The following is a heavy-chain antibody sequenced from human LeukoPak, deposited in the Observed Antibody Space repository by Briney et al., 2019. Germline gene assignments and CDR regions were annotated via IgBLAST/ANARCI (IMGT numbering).Heavy chain of an antibody. CDR3: ARGGLYANIRYDY. D-gene: IGHD3-16*01. CDR2: IYAGANG. V-gene: IGHV4-4*09. Sequence: SETLSLTRTVSGGSISSYYWTWIRQPPAKGLEWIGYIYAGANGEYNPFLRSRVTISVDTSKNQFSLNLNSATAADTAVYYCARGGLYANIRYDYWGQGALVTVSS. J-gene: IGHJ4*02. CDR1: GGSISSYY.